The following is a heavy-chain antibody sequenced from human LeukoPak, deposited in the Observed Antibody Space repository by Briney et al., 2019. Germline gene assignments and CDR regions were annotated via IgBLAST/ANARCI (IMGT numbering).Heavy chain of an antibody. CDR1: GFMFSNYW. CDR2: IYQDGSKK. J-gene: IGHJ6*04. Sequence: GGSLRLSCAASGFMFSNYWMNWVRQAPGKGLEWVANIYQDGSKKNYVDSVRGRFTISRDNTKNSLYLQMNSLIAEDTAVYYCACTNTLDVWGKGATVTVSS. D-gene: IGHD2-8*01. V-gene: IGHV3-7*03. CDR3: ACTNTLDV.